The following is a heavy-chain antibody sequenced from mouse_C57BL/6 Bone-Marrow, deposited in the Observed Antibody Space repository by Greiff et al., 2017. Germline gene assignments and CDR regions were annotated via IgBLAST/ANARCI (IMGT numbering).Heavy chain of an antibody. V-gene: IGHV3-6*01. Sequence: VQLQQSGPGLVKPSQSLSLTCSVTGYSITSGYYWNWIRQFPGNKLEWMGYISYDGSNNSNPSLKNRISITRDTSTNQFFLKLNSVTTEDAATYYCASGYYVLPFDYWGQGTSVTFSS. CDR3: ASGYYVLPFDY. CDR2: ISYDGSN. J-gene: IGHJ4*01. D-gene: IGHD2-3*01. CDR1: GYSITSGYY.